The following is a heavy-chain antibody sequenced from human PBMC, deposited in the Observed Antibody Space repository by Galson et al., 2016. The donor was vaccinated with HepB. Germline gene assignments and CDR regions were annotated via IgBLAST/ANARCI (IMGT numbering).Heavy chain of an antibody. V-gene: IGHV3-9*01. J-gene: IGHJ4*02. Sequence: SLRLSCAASGFTFDDYTMHWVRQAPGKGLEWVSVIRSNTATICYADSVRGRFTISRDNAKNSLYLQMNSLRPEDTASYYCAKQRTDTYGPFDYWGQGTLVTVSS. CDR2: IRSNTATI. D-gene: IGHD5-18*01. CDR3: AKQRTDTYGPFDY. CDR1: GFTFDDYT.